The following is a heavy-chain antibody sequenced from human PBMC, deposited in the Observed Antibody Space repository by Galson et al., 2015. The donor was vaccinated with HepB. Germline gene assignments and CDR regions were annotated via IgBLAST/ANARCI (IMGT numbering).Heavy chain of an antibody. Sequence: SVKVSCKASGFIFTNYDINWVRQATGQGLEWMGWMNPKNGNTGYAQKFQGRITMTSRTSISTAYMELSSLKSDDTAVYYCARVVRSGDDFHPWGKGTLVSVSS. V-gene: IGHV1-8*01. J-gene: IGHJ5*02. D-gene: IGHD4-23*01. CDR3: ARVVRSGDDFHP. CDR1: GFIFTNYD. CDR2: MNPKNGNT.